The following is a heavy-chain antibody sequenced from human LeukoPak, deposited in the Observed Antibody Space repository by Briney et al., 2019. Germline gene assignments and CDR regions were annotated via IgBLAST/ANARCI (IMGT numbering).Heavy chain of an antibody. Sequence: PSETLSLTCAVYGGSFSGYYWSWIRQPPGKGLEWIGEINHSGSTNYNPSLKSRVTISVDTSKNQFSLKLSSVTAADTAVYYCARTTEGGYSYGYFYYYYMDVWGKGTTVTISS. D-gene: IGHD5-18*01. V-gene: IGHV4-34*01. CDR1: GGSFSGYY. J-gene: IGHJ6*03. CDR2: INHSGST. CDR3: ARTTEGGYSYGYFYYYYMDV.